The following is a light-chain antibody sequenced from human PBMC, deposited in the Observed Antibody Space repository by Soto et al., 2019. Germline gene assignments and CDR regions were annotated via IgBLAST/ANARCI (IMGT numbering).Light chain of an antibody. CDR1: SSDVGGYDF. CDR2: DVT. Sequence: QSALTQPASVSGSPGQSVTISCTGTSSDVGGYDFVSWYQQHPGKAPKLLICDVTNRPSGVSNRFSGSKSGNTASLTISGLQTEDEADYYCSSFARGFPLVFGGGTKLTVL. J-gene: IGLJ2*01. CDR3: SSFARGFPLV. V-gene: IGLV2-14*03.